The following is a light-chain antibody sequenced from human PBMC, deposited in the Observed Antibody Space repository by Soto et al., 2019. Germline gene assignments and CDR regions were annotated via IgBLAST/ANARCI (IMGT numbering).Light chain of an antibody. Sequence: EIVLTQSPATLSLSPGERATLSCRASQSVSSYLAWYQQKPDQAPRLLIYDASNEATGIPARFSGSGSGTDFTLTISSLEPEDFAVYYCQQRSNFPIFGPGTKVDIK. CDR2: DAS. J-gene: IGKJ3*01. CDR1: QSVSSY. V-gene: IGKV3-11*01. CDR3: QQRSNFPI.